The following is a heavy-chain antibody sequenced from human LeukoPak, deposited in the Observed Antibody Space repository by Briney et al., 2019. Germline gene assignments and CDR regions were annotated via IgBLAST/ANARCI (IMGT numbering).Heavy chain of an antibody. CDR3: ARGYCSSTSCGDYYYYGMDV. V-gene: IGHV3-21*01. CDR2: ISSSCSYI. CDR1: AFTFSCYS. J-gene: IGHJ6*02. D-gene: IGHD2-2*01. Sequence: GRSLRLSCAAFAFTFSCYSMNWVRQAPGNGLERVSSISSSCSYIYYIDSVKSRFTISRDNAKNSLYLLMNSLRAEDTAVYYCARGYCSSTSCGDYYYYGMDVWGQGTTVTVSS.